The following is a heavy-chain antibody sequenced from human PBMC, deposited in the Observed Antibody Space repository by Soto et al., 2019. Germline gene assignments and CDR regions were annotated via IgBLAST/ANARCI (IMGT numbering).Heavy chain of an antibody. CDR3: ARDSAGTTSYYYYYYGMDV. CDR2: INAGNGNT. J-gene: IGHJ6*02. Sequence: ASVKVSCKASGYTFTSYAMHWVRQAPGQRLEWMGWINAGNGNTKYSQKFQGRVTITRDTSASTAYMELSSLRSEDTAVYYCARDSAGTTSYYYYYYGMDVWGQGTTVNVS. CDR1: GYTFTSYA. V-gene: IGHV1-3*01. D-gene: IGHD1-7*01.